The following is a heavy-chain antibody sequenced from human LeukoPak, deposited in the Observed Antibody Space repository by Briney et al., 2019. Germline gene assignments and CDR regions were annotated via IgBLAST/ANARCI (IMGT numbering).Heavy chain of an antibody. J-gene: IGHJ6*03. CDR3: ARGGINDYSNFRYYYYYMDV. CDR2: ISGSGSTI. Sequence: GGSLRLSCAASGFTFSDYYMSWIRQAPGKGLEWVSDISGSGSTIYYADSVKGRFTISRDNAKNSLYLQINSLRAEDTAVYYCARGGINDYSNFRYYYYYMDVWGKGTTVTVSS. CDR1: GFTFSDYY. V-gene: IGHV3-11*04. D-gene: IGHD4-11*01.